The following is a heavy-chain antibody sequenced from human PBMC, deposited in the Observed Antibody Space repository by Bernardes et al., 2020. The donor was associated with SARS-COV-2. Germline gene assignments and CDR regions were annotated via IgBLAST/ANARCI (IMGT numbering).Heavy chain of an antibody. CDR2: IKQDGSEK. CDR1: GFTFSSYW. V-gene: IGHV3-7*01. CDR3: AREMLLRYFDWLLVPNYYYYGMDV. D-gene: IGHD3-9*01. J-gene: IGHJ6*02. Sequence: GGSLRLSCAASGFTFSSYWMSWVRQAPGKGLEWVANIKQDGSEKYYVDSVKGRFTISRDNAKNSLYLQMNSLRAEDTAVYYCAREMLLRYFDWLLVPNYYYYGMDVWGQGTTVTVAS.